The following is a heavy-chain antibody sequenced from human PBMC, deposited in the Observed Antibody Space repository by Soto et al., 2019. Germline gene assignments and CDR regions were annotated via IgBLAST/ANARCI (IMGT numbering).Heavy chain of an antibody. V-gene: IGHV3-33*01. D-gene: IGHD5-12*01. CDR3: ARDNLNIVATKTRARYYYYYMDV. Sequence: GGSLRLSCAASGFTFSSYGMHWVRQAPGKGLEWVAVIWYDGSNKYYADSVKGRFTISRDNSKNKLCLQMNSLRAEDTAVYYCARDNLNIVATKTRARYYYYYMDVWGKGTTVTVSS. J-gene: IGHJ6*03. CDR1: GFTFSSYG. CDR2: IWYDGSNK.